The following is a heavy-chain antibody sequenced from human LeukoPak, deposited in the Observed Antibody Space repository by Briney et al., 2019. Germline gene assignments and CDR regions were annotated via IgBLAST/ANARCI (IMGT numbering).Heavy chain of an antibody. CDR1: GFTVSSNY. D-gene: IGHD6-13*01. CDR3: ARASTIGAAGLFDY. Sequence: PGVSLRLSCAASGFTVSSNYMSWVRQDPGKGLEWVSVLYGGGATFYSDSVKGRFTISRDNSKNTLYLQMNSLTAEDTAIYYCARASTIGAAGLFDYWGQGALVTVSS. CDR2: LYGGGAT. J-gene: IGHJ4*02. V-gene: IGHV3-53*01.